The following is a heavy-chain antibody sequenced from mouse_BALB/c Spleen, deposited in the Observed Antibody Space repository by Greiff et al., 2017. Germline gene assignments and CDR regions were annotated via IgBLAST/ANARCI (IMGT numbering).Heavy chain of an antibody. CDR2: IDPENGNT. D-gene: IGHD1-1*01. CDR3: ALRFDY. V-gene: IGHV14-1*02. J-gene: IGHJ2*01. Sequence: VQLKQSGAELVRPGALVKLSCKASGFNIKDYYMHWVKQRPEQGLEWIGWIDPENGNTIYDPKFQGKASITADTSSNTAYLQLSSLTSEDTAVYYCALRFDYWGQGTTLTVSS. CDR1: GFNIKDYY.